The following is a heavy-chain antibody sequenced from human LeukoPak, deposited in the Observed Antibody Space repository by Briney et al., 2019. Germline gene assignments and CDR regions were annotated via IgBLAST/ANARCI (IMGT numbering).Heavy chain of an antibody. D-gene: IGHD3-16*02. Sequence: PGRSLRLSCAASGFTFSSYAMHWVRQAPGKGLEWVAVISYDGSNKYYADSVKGRFTISRDNSKNTLYLQMNSLRAEDTAVYYCARDKGYPYYGMDVWGQGTTVTVSS. J-gene: IGHJ6*02. CDR1: GFTFSSYA. V-gene: IGHV3-30-3*01. CDR3: ARDKGYPYYGMDV. CDR2: ISYDGSNK.